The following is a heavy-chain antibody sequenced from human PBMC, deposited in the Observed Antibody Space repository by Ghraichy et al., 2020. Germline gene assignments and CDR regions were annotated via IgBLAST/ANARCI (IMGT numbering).Heavy chain of an antibody. J-gene: IGHJ3*02. V-gene: IGHV4-59*01. Sequence: SETLSLTCTVSGGSISSYYWSWIRQPPGKGLEWIGYIYYSGSTNYNPSLKSRVTISVDTSKNQFSLKLSSVTAADTAVYYCARVGPGEYAFDIWGQGTMVTVSS. CDR2: IYYSGST. D-gene: IGHD7-27*01. CDR1: GGSISSYY. CDR3: ARVGPGEYAFDI.